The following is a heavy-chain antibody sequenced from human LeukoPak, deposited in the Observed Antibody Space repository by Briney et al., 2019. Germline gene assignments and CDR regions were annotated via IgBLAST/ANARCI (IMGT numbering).Heavy chain of an antibody. D-gene: IGHD3-10*01. J-gene: IGHJ6*03. Sequence: ASVKVSCKASGYTFTSYDINWVRQATGQGLEWMGWMNPNSGNTGYAQKFQGRVTITRNTSISTAYMELSSLRSEDTAVYYCARGLERSGSGSWHALADYYYYYYMDVWGKGTTVTVSS. CDR1: GYTFTSYD. CDR2: MNPNSGNT. V-gene: IGHV1-8*03. CDR3: ARGLERSGSGSWHALADYYYYYYMDV.